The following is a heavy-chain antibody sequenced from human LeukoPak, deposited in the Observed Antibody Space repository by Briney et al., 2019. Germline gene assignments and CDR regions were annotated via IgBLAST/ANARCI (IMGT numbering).Heavy chain of an antibody. V-gene: IGHV5-51*01. CDR2: IYPGDSDT. CDR1: GYSFTSYW. D-gene: IGHD3-22*01. J-gene: IGHJ4*02. Sequence: GESLKISCKGSGYSFTSYWIGWVRQMPGKGLEWMGIIYPGDSDTRYSPSFQGQVTISADKSISTAYLQWSSLKASDTAMYYCARLPYYYDSSGYYYSHYYFDYWGQGTLVTVSS. CDR3: ARLPYYYDSSGYYYSHYYFDY.